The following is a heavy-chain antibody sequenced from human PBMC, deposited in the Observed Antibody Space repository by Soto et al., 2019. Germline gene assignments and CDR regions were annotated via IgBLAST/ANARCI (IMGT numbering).Heavy chain of an antibody. CDR1: GFTFSSYA. V-gene: IGHV3-23*01. D-gene: IGHD3-22*01. CDR2: ISGSGGST. CDR3: EKGSSWAMIVVVSDY. J-gene: IGHJ4*02. Sequence: PVGSLRLSCAASGFTFSSYAMSWVRQAPGKGLEWVSAISGSGGSTYYADSVKGRFTISRDNSKNTLYLQMNSLRAEDTAVYYCEKGSSWAMIVVVSDYWGQGTLGNVSS.